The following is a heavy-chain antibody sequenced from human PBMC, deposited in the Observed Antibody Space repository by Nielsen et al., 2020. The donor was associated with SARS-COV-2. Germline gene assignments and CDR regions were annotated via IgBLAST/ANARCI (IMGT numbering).Heavy chain of an antibody. Sequence: GGSLRLSCVVSGFNFNNYGMHWVRQAPGKGLEWVAHISYEGSIRSYDDSVKGRFTISRDKSKNTVYLQMNSLRTEDTAVYFCAKQGGVFHFRSSFYPDFWGQGTLVSVSS. J-gene: IGHJ4*02. CDR3: AKQGGVFHFRSSFYPDF. CDR1: GFNFNNYG. V-gene: IGHV3-30*18. CDR2: ISYEGSIR. D-gene: IGHD3-3*02.